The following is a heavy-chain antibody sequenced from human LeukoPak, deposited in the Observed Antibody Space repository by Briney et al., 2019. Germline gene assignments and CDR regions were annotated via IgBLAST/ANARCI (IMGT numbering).Heavy chain of an antibody. CDR1: GFTFSSYG. CDR2: IWYDGSNK. Sequence: PGGSLRLSCAASGFTFSSYGIHWVRQAPGKGLEWVAVIWYDGSNKYYADSVKGRFTISRDNSKNTLYLQMNSLRAEDTAVYYCARGFLYCSGGSCFPDAFDIWGQGTMVTVSS. CDR3: ARGFLYCSGGSCFPDAFDI. D-gene: IGHD2-15*01. V-gene: IGHV3-33*01. J-gene: IGHJ3*02.